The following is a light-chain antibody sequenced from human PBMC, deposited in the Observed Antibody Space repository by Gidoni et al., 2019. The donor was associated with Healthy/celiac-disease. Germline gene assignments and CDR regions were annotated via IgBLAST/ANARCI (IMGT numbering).Light chain of an antibody. V-gene: IGKV2-28*01. CDR1: PSLQHSNGYNY. Sequence: DIVSTQSPLSLPVTPGEPASISCRSRPSLQHSNGYNYLDWYLQKPGQSPQLLIYLGSKRATGVPDRFSGSGAGTDFTLKISRVEAEDVGVYYCMQALQTPRVYTFXXXTKLEIK. CDR2: LGS. J-gene: IGKJ2*01. CDR3: MQALQTPRVYT.